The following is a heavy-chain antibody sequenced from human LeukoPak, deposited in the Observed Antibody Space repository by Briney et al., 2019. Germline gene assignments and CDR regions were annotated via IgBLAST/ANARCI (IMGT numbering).Heavy chain of an antibody. Sequence: GGSLRLSCAASGFTFSSYAMHWVRQAPGKGLEWVAVISYDGSNKYYADSVKGRFTISRDNSKNTLYLQMNSLRAEDTAVYYCARESEYYFDYWGQGTLVTVSS. CDR2: ISYDGSNK. CDR3: ARESEYYFDY. J-gene: IGHJ4*02. CDR1: GFTFSSYA. V-gene: IGHV3-30*04.